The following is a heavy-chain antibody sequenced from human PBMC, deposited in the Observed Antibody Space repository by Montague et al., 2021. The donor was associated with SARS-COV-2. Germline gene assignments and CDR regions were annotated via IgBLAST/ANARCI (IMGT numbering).Heavy chain of an antibody. D-gene: IGHD4-17*01. J-gene: IGHJ4*02. CDR1: GDSVWSNTAA. V-gene: IGHV6-1*01. CDR3: VRDTGSAQAGFDA. Sequence: CAISGDSVWSNTAAWNWIRQSPSGGLEWLGRTNYRSKWISDYATSVEGRISIDPDTSKNQFFLHLRSVTPEDPGVYYCVRDTGSAQAGFDAWGQGTLVTVSS. CDR2: TNYRSKWIS.